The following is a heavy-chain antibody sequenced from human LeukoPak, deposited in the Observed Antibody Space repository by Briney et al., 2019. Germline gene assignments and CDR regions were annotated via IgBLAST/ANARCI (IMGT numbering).Heavy chain of an antibody. J-gene: IGHJ6*03. CDR1: GIIFSNYG. CDR3: AKDSAFYYIDV. D-gene: IGHD3-10*01. V-gene: IGHV3-23*01. Sequence: GGSLRLSCEASGIIFSNYGMNWVRQAPGKRLEWVSAISGSGGSTYYADSVKGRFTISRDNSKNTLYLQMNSLRAEDTAVYYCAKDSAFYYIDVWGKGTTVIISS. CDR2: ISGSGGST.